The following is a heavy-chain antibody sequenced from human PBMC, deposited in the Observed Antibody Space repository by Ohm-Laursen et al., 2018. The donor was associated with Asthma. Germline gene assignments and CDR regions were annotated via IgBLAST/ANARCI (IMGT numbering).Heavy chain of an antibody. CDR1: GGSISSGHYY. J-gene: IGHJ3*02. D-gene: IGHD5-18*01. V-gene: IGHV4-31*03. Sequence: SDTLSLTCTVSGGSISSGHYYWTWIRQRPGKGLEWIGNIHYSGSNIYNPSLESRLSISVDTSKNQFSLNLSSVTAADTAVYYCAREVVDTAMNDAFDIWGQGTMVTVSS. CDR3: AREVVDTAMNDAFDI. CDR2: IHYSGSN.